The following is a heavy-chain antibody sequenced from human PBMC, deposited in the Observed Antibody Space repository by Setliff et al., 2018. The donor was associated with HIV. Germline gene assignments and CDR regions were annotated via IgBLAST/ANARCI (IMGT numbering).Heavy chain of an antibody. Sequence: SETLSLTCAVSGYSINSGYHWGWIRQPQGKGLEWLGNIYHSGSTYYNQSLKSRVTISVDTSKNQFSLKLRSGTAADTAVYYCARSRGPWYSSHESGSSGSGGPNDSFNTWGQGTMVTVSS. J-gene: IGHJ3*01. V-gene: IGHV4-38-2*01. CDR3: ARSRGPWYSSHESGSSGSGGPNDSFNT. CDR1: GYSINSGYH. D-gene: IGHD6-13*01. CDR2: IYHSGST.